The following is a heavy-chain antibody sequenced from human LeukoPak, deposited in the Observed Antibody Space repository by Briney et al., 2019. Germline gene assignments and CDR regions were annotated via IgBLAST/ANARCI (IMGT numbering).Heavy chain of an antibody. J-gene: IGHJ4*02. D-gene: IGHD2-2*01. CDR2: IYSGGST. CDR1: GFTVSSNY. Sequence: GGSLRLSCAASGFTVSSNYMSWVRQALGKGLEWVSVIYSGGSTYYADSVKGRFTISRDNSKNTLYLQMNSLRAEDTAVYYCARDSSLVVVPAAIPSPDDYWGQGTLVTVSS. CDR3: ARDSSLVVVPAAIPSPDDY. V-gene: IGHV3-66*01.